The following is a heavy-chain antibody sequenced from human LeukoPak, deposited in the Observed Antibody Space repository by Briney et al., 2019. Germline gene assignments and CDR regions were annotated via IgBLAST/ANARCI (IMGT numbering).Heavy chain of an antibody. CDR1: GGSVSSDNYY. Sequence: SETLSLTCTVSGGSVSSDNYYWTWIRQPPGKGLEWIGYIYYSGSTNYNPSLKSRVTISVDTSKNQFSLKLSSVTAADTAVYYCARAAGPVDAFDIWGQGTMVTVSS. V-gene: IGHV4-61*01. J-gene: IGHJ3*02. CDR2: IYYSGST. CDR3: ARAAGPVDAFDI.